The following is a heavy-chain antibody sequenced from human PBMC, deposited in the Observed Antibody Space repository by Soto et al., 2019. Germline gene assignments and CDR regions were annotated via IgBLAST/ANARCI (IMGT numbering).Heavy chain of an antibody. J-gene: IGHJ3*02. CDR3: ARGHIVVVTAIPDNAFDI. CDR1: GYSLTSYC. Sequence: GESLKSSGKGSGYSLTSYCISWVRQMPWKGLEWMGRIDPSDSYTNYSPSFQGHVTISADKSISTAYLQWSSLKASDTAMYYCARGHIVVVTAIPDNAFDIWGQGTMVTVSS. D-gene: IGHD2-21*02. V-gene: IGHV5-10-1*01. CDR2: IDPSDSYT.